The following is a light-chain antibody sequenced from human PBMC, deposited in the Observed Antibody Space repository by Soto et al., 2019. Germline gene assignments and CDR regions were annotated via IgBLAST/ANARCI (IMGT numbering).Light chain of an antibody. CDR1: QSLLYSDGNTY. CDR3: MQGTHWPLT. Sequence: VMTQSPLSLPVTVGQPAPISCRSSQSLLYSDGNTYLTWFQQRPGQSPRRLIYKTSDRDSGVPDRFSGSGSGTDFTLKISRVEAEDVAVYYCMQGTHWPLTFGQGTRLEIK. V-gene: IGKV2-30*01. CDR2: KTS. J-gene: IGKJ5*01.